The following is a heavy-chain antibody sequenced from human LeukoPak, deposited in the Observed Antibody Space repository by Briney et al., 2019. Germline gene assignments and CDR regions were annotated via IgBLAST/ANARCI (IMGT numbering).Heavy chain of an antibody. CDR1: GDSVSSYSAA. Sequence: SQTLSLTCAISGDSVSSYSAAWSWIRQSPSRGLEWLGRTYYRSKWYNDNAVSVKSRITINPDTSKNQFSLQLTSVTPEDTAVYYCARSGGHDAFDIWGQGTMVTVSS. J-gene: IGHJ3*02. CDR2: TYYRSKWYN. D-gene: IGHD4-23*01. CDR3: ARSGGHDAFDI. V-gene: IGHV6-1*01.